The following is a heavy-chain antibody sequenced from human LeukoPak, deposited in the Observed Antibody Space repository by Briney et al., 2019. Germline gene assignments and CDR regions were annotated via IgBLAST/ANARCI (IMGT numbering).Heavy chain of an antibody. CDR1: GGSISSGDYY. CDR3: AREGEYSSSLH. D-gene: IGHD6-6*01. Sequence: SETLSLTCTVSGGSISSGDYYWSWIRQPRGKGLEWIGYIYYSGSTYYNPSLKSRVTISVDTSKNQFSLKLSSVTAADTAVYYCAREGEYSSSLHWGQGTRVTVSS. V-gene: IGHV4-30-4*08. CDR2: IYYSGST. J-gene: IGHJ4*02.